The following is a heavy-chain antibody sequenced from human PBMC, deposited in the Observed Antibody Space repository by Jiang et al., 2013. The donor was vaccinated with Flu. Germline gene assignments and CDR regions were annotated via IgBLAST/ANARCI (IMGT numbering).Heavy chain of an antibody. CDR3: AEGEILRYFDWLPGNWFDP. Sequence: PGKGLEWMGIIYPGDSDTRYSPSFQGQVTISADKSISTAYLQWSSLKASDTAMYYCAEGEILRYFDWLPGNWFDPWGQGTLVTVSS. CDR2: IYPGDSDT. J-gene: IGHJ5*02. D-gene: IGHD3-9*01. V-gene: IGHV5-51*01.